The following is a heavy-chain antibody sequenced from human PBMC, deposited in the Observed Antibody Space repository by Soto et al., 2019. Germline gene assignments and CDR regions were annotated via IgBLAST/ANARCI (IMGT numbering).Heavy chain of an antibody. V-gene: IGHV3-23*01. CDR1: VFTFSDYA. CDR2: IYGNGSGI. D-gene: IGHD2-21*02. CDR3: AKDVISGDGFWLMDH. J-gene: IGHJ4*02. Sequence: PWGSLRLSCAASVFTFSDYAMTWVRQAPGKGLESVSGIYGNGSGIQYADSVRGRFTISRDNSKNTLYLQMNSLRAEDTAVYYCAKDVISGDGFWLMDHWGQGTLVTVSS.